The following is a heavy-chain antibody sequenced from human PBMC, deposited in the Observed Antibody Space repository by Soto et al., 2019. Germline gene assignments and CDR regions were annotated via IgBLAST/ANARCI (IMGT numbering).Heavy chain of an antibody. CDR2: ISWNNNK. D-gene: IGHD3-10*01. CDR1: GFSLNSTGVG. Sequence: QITLKESGPPLVKPTQTLTLTCTFSGFSLNSTGVGVGWIRQPPRKALEWLALISWNNNKLYSPSLRTRLSITKDTSKNQVVLTVTNMDPEDTGTYYCAHRRLVRGSNWFDPWGQGTLVIVSS. J-gene: IGHJ5*02. V-gene: IGHV2-5*01. CDR3: AHRRLVRGSNWFDP.